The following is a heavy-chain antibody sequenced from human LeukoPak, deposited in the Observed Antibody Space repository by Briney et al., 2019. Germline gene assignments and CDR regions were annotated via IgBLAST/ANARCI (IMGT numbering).Heavy chain of an antibody. D-gene: IGHD1-1*01. V-gene: IGHV3-23*01. CDR3: AKHDRISYKGGYFDL. CDR2: ISGSGGSS. CDR1: GFTFSSYA. J-gene: IGHJ2*01. Sequence: GESLRLSCAASGFTFSSYAMTWVRQAPGKGLEWVSGISGSGGSSYYAPSLRGRFSISRDNSQNTLYLQGSSLRAEDTAIYYCAKHDRISYKGGYFDLWGRGTLVTVSS.